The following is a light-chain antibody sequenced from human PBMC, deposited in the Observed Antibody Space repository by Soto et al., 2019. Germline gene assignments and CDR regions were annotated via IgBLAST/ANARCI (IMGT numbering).Light chain of an antibody. CDR1: SSDVGGYNH. CDR3: SSYAGSNSLV. CDR2: DVS. J-gene: IGLJ1*01. Sequence: QSVLTQPPSASGSLGQSVTISCTGTSSDVGGYNHDSWYQQHPGKAPKLLIYDVSYRPSGVPDRFSGSKSGNTASLTVSGLQAEDETDYYCSSYAGSNSLVFGTGTKLTVL. V-gene: IGLV2-8*01.